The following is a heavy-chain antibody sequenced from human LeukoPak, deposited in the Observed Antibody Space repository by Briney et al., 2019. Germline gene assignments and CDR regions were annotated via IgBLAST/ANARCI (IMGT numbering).Heavy chain of an antibody. CDR3: ARRHHFGFLDS. Sequence: GGSLRLSCAASGFTFISYEMDWVRQAPGKGLEWVSYISGAGSTINFADSVKGRFTISRDNAKNSLSLHMNSLRAEDTAVYYCARRHHFGFLDSWGQGTLVTVSS. CDR1: GFTFISYE. D-gene: IGHD3-10*01. J-gene: IGHJ4*02. V-gene: IGHV3-48*03. CDR2: ISGAGSTI.